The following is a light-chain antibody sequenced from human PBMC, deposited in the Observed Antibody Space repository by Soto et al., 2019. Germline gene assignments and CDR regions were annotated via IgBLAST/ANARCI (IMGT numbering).Light chain of an antibody. Sequence: DVQMTQSPSSLSASVGDRVTITCRASQDITNYLAWYQQKPGKAPKVLVFGASTLQSGVPSRFGGRGSGTDFTLNISSLQPEDVATYYCPKCVSAPLSFGQETRVEIK. CDR3: PKCVSAPLS. V-gene: IGKV1-27*01. CDR2: GAS. J-gene: IGKJ1*01. CDR1: QDITNY.